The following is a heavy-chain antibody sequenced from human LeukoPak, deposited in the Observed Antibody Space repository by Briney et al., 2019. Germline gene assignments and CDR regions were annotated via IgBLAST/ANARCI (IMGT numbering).Heavy chain of an antibody. J-gene: IGHJ4*02. CDR1: GFTFNNAW. Sequence: KPGGSLRLSCAASGFTFNNAWMSWVRQAPGKGLEWVARIRAGGTTDYAAPVKGRFTISRDDSMNTLYLQMDSLKTGDTAVYYCATEVPSPLAQIDYWGQGTPVTVSS. CDR2: IRAGGTT. CDR3: ATEVPSPLAQIDY. D-gene: IGHD1-14*01. V-gene: IGHV3-15*01.